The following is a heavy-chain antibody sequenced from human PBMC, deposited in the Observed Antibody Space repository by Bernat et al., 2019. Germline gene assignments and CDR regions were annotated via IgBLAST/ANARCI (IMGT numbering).Heavy chain of an antibody. J-gene: IGHJ3*02. CDR3: HRGYYGSGSYPSGAFDI. CDR2: ISAYNGNT. Sequence: QVQLVQSGAEVKKPGASVKVSCKASGYTFTSYGISWVRQAPGQGLEWMRWISAYNGNTNYAQKLQGRVTMTTDTSTSTAYMELRSLRSDDTAVYYCHRGYYGSGSYPSGAFDIWGQGTMVTVSS. V-gene: IGHV1-18*01. CDR1: GYTFTSYG. D-gene: IGHD3-10*01.